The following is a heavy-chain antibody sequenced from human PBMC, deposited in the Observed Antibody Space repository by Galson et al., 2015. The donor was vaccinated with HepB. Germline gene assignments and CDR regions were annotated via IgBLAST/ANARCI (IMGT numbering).Heavy chain of an antibody. V-gene: IGHV3-23*01. J-gene: IGHJ3*02. CDR1: GFTFSSYA. CDR3: AKGHNYGVFGDDAFDI. CDR2: ISGSGGST. D-gene: IGHD4-17*01. Sequence: SLRLSCAASGFTFSSYAMGWVRQAPGKGLEWVSTISGSGGSTYYADSVKGRFTISRDNSKNTLYLQMNSLRAEDTAVYYCAKGHNYGVFGDDAFDIWGQGTMVTVSS.